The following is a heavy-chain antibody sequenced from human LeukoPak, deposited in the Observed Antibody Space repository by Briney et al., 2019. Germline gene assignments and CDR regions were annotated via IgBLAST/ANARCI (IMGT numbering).Heavy chain of an antibody. V-gene: IGHV4-38-2*02. CDR1: GYSISSGYY. D-gene: IGHD3-3*01. Sequence: SETLSLTCTVSGYSISSGYYWGWIRQPPGKGLEWIGEINHSGSTNYNPSLKSRVTISVDTSKNQFSLKLSSVTAADTAVYYCARVRLRFLEWLSHNWFDPWGQGTLVTVSS. J-gene: IGHJ5*02. CDR3: ARVRLRFLEWLSHNWFDP. CDR2: INHSGST.